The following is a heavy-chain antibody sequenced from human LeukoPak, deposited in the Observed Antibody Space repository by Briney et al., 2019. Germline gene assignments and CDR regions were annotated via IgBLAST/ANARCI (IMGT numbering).Heavy chain of an antibody. CDR2: VSYDVYTK. CDR3: ASEGLSSGSHFSAWFDP. D-gene: IGHD3-10*01. V-gene: IGHV3-30*03. CDR1: GFTFSNYG. Sequence: GSLRLSCAASGFTFSNYGMHWVRQAPGKGLEWVAVVSYDVYTKYYADSVKGRFTISRDNSKNTLFLEMNSLRPEDTAVYYCASEGLSSGSHFSAWFDPWGQGTLVTVSS. J-gene: IGHJ5*02.